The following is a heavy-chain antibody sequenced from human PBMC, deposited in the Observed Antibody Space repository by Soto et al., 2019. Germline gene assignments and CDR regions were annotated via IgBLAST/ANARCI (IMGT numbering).Heavy chain of an antibody. CDR3: AKQSMVGATYYYYGMDV. Sequence: GGSLRLSCAASGFTFSSYGMHWVRQAPGKGLEWVAVISYDGSNKYYADSVKGRFTISRDNSKNTLYLQMNSLRAEDTAVYYCAKQSMVGATYYYYGMDVWGQGTTVTVSS. CDR2: ISYDGSNK. CDR1: GFTFSSYG. J-gene: IGHJ6*02. V-gene: IGHV3-30*18. D-gene: IGHD1-26*01.